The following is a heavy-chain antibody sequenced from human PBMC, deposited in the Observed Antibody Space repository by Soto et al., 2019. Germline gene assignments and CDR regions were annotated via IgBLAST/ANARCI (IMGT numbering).Heavy chain of an antibody. CDR3: ARDGIVVVPAAIAAAGTSVLFYYFDY. Sequence: PGGSLRLSCAASGFTFSSYGMHWVRQAPGKGLEWVAVIWYDGSNKYYADSVKGRFTISRDNSKNTPYLQMNSLRAEDTAVYYCARDGIVVVPAAIAAAGTSVLFYYFDYWGQGTLVTVSS. J-gene: IGHJ4*02. D-gene: IGHD2-2*02. CDR1: GFTFSSYG. CDR2: IWYDGSNK. V-gene: IGHV3-33*01.